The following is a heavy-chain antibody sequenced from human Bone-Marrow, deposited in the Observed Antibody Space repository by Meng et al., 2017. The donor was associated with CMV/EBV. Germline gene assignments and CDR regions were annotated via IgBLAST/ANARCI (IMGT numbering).Heavy chain of an antibody. V-gene: IGHV4-34*01. CDR1: GGSFSGYY. Sequence: SETLSLTCAVYGGSFSGYYWSWIRQPPGKGLEWIGEINHSGSTNYNPSLKSRVTISVDTSKNQFSLKLSSVTAEDTAVYYCAKDLGFYEFWDVYSTVYTMDVWGQGNSVTVSS. D-gene: IGHD3-3*01. CDR3: AKDLGFYEFWDVYSTVYTMDV. CDR2: INHSGST. J-gene: IGHJ6*02.